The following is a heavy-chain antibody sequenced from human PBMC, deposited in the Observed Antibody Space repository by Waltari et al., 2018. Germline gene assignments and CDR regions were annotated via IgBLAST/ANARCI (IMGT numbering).Heavy chain of an antibody. CDR3: AKQVAGSGWYLG. V-gene: IGHV4-34*01. CDR1: GGSLSGYY. J-gene: IGHJ4*02. Sequence: QVRLQQWGAGLLKPSETLSLTCVVSGGSLSGYYWSWIRQPPGKGLEWIGEVNYGGTTNYNPSLKSRITVSIDTSNNQFSLNLNSVTAADTAVYYWAKQVAGSGWYLGWGQGTLVSVSS. D-gene: IGHD6-19*01. CDR2: VNYGGTT.